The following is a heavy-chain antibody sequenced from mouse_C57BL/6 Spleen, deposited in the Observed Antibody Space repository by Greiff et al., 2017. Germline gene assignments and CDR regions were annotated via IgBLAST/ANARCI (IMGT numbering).Heavy chain of an antibody. Sequence: EVQLQQSGPELVKPGASVKISCKASGYTFTDYYMNWVKQSHGKSLEWIGDINPNNGGTSYNQKFKGKATLTVDKSSSTAYMELRSLTSEDSAVYYCARWEILSNAMDDWGQGTSVTVSS. J-gene: IGHJ4*01. V-gene: IGHV1-26*01. CDR2: INPNNGGT. CDR1: GYTFTDYY. CDR3: ARWEILSNAMDD. D-gene: IGHD4-1*01.